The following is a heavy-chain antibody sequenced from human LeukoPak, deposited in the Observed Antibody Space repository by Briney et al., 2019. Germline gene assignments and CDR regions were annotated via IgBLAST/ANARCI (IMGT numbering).Heavy chain of an antibody. CDR1: GFTFSSYS. CDR2: ISSSSGTI. D-gene: IGHD2-21*01. Sequence: PGGSLRLSCAASGFTFSSYSMNWVRQAPGKGLEWVSYISSSSGTIYYADSVKGRFTISRDNSKNTLYLQMNSLRAEDTAVYYCAKENGAAVISHFDYWGQGTLVTVSS. CDR3: AKENGAAVISHFDY. J-gene: IGHJ4*02. V-gene: IGHV3-48*01.